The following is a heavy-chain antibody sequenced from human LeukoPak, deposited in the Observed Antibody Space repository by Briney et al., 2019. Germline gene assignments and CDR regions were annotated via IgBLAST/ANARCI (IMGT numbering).Heavy chain of an antibody. CDR2: IYYSGST. CDR3: ARVFRSSSKFDY. V-gene: IGHV4-39*07. CDR1: GGLISSSSYY. Sequence: PSETLSLTCTVSGGLISSSSYYWGWIRQPPGKGLERIGRIYYSGSTYYNPSPKRRVPISVDTSKNQFSLKLSTVTAADTAVYYCARVFRSSSKFDYWGQGTLVTVSS. D-gene: IGHD6-6*01. J-gene: IGHJ4*02.